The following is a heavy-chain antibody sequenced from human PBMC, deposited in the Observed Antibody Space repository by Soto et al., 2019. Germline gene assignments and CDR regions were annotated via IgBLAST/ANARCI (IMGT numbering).Heavy chain of an antibody. V-gene: IGHV1-18*01. Sequence: QVQLVQSGAEVKKPGASVKVSCKASGYTFTSYGISWVRQAPGQGLDWMGWLSADTGNTNYAQKLQRRVTMTTDTSSSRACRELRSLRCADTAVYCCARSPRSSWYAPWRQGTLVTVSS. D-gene: IGHD6-13*01. J-gene: IGHJ5*02. CDR2: LSADTGNT. CDR1: GYTFTSYG. CDR3: ARSPRSSWYAP.